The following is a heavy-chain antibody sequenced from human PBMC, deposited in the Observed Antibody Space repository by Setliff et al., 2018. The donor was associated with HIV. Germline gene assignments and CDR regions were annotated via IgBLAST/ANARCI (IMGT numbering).Heavy chain of an antibody. Sequence: ASVKVSCKASGYTFTGYYMHWVRQAPGQGLEWMGWINPNSGGTNYAQKFQGRVTMTRDTSISTAYMELRRLRSDDTAVYYCARDRSDYYYYYGMDVWGQGTTVTAP. CDR2: INPNSGGT. CDR3: ARDRSDYYYYYGMDV. D-gene: IGHD3-3*01. J-gene: IGHJ6*02. V-gene: IGHV1-2*02. CDR1: GYTFTGYY.